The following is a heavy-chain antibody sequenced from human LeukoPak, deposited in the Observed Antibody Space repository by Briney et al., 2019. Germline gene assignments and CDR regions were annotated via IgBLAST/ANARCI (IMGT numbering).Heavy chain of an antibody. CDR3: ARDPPFIIGTTFFDY. D-gene: IGHD1-20*01. CDR2: ISSSSTI. J-gene: IGHJ4*02. V-gene: IGHV3-48*02. CDR1: GFTFSTYS. Sequence: PGGSLRLSCAASGFTFSTYSMNWVRQAPGKGLERVSHISSSSTIYYADSVKGRFTISRDNGKNSLYLQMNSLRDEDTAVYYCARDPPFIIGTTFFDYWGQGTLVTVSS.